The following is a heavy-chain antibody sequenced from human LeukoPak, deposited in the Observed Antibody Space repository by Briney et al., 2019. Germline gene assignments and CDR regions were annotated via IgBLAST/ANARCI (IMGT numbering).Heavy chain of an antibody. CDR1: GGSFTNYY. V-gene: IGHV4-4*07. CDR2: INTKGST. D-gene: IGHD3-16*02. CDR3: ARERVDYVWGNYRYWDY. Sequence: SETLSLTCTVSGGSFTNYYWSWIRQPAGEGLEWIGHINTKGSTSSNPSLKSPVIMSVDTSKNQFSLKLTSVTGADTAVYYCARERVDYVWGNYRYWDYWGQGILVTVSS. J-gene: IGHJ4*02.